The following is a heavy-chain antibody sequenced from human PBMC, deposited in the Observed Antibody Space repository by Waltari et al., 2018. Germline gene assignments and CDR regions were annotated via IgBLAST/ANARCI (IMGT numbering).Heavy chain of an antibody. CDR2: IYHSGST. CDR3: ARGDIVVVPAASDAFDI. D-gene: IGHD2-2*01. Sequence: QVQLQESGPGLVKPSETRSLTCAVSGYSITSGYCLGWIRHHPGNGLEWIGSIYHSGSTYYNPSLKSRVTISVDTSKNQFSLKLSSVTAADTAVYYCARGDIVVVPAASDAFDIWGQGTMVTVSS. CDR1: GYSITSGYC. V-gene: IGHV4-38-2*01. J-gene: IGHJ3*02.